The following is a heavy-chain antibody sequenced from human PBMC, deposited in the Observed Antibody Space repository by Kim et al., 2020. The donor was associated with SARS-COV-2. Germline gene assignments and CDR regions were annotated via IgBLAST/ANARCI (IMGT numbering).Heavy chain of an antibody. CDR2: ISSSGSTI. CDR1: GFTFSSYE. CDR3: ARDWGLVPAAKAYYYGMGV. V-gene: IGHV3-48*03. D-gene: IGHD2-2*01. Sequence: GGSLRLSCAASGFTFSSYEMNWVRQAPGKGLEWVSYISSSGSTIYYADSVKGRFTISRDNAKNSLYLQMNSLRAEDTAVYYCARDWGLVPAAKAYYYGMGVWGQGTTVTVSS. J-gene: IGHJ6*02.